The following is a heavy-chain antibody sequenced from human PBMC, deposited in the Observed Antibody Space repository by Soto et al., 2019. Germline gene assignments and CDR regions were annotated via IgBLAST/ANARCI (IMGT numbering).Heavy chain of an antibody. CDR1: GGSFSGYY. CDR2: INHSGST. Sequence: XXTLSLPFAVYGGSFSGYYWRWILQPPGKGLEWIGEINHSGSTNYNPSLKSRVTISVDTSKNQFSLKLSSVTAADTAVYYCARHGRKGGYDWHFIDYWGQGILVTVSS. V-gene: IGHV4-34*01. CDR3: ARHGRKGGYDWHFIDY. D-gene: IGHD5-12*01. J-gene: IGHJ4*02.